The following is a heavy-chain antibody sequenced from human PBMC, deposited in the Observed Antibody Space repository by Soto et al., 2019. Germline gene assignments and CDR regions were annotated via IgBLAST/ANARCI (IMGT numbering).Heavy chain of an antibody. CDR1: GYTFSSYG. CDR3: SREGLLRELLE. J-gene: IGHJ4*02. Sequence: VQLVQSGNVVQKPGSSVKVSCKTSGYTFSSYGIIWVRQAPGQGLEWMGWISGYNGNADYAQRFRGRVNMTTDTTTKTVFKELRELKSDDTALYFRSREGLLRELLEWGQGSLVTVS. D-gene: IGHD1-7*01. V-gene: IGHV1-18*01. CDR2: ISGYNGNA.